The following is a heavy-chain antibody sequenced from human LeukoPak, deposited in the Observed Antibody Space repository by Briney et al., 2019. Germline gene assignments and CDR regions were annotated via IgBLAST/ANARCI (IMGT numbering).Heavy chain of an antibody. CDR1: GGSFSGYY. V-gene: IGHV4-34*01. CDR2: INHNGST. Sequence: SETLSLTCAVYGGSFSGYYWSWIRQPPGKGLEWIGEINHNGSTNYNPSLKSRVTISVDTSKNQFSLKLSSVTAADTAVYYCARGLRGVIRWFDPWGQGTLVTVSS. J-gene: IGHJ5*02. D-gene: IGHD3-10*01. CDR3: ARGLRGVIRWFDP.